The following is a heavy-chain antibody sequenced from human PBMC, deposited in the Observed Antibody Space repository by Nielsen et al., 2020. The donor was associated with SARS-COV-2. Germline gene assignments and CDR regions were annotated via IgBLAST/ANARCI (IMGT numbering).Heavy chain of an antibody. J-gene: IGHJ6*02. CDR3: ARVHQGDFWSVFFVSRQAADPQNYYYGMDV. D-gene: IGHD3-3*01. CDR2: INPSGGST. CDR1: GYTFTSYY. Sequence: ASVKVSCKASGYTFTSYYMHWVRQAPGQGLEWMGIINPSGGSTSYAQKFQGRVTMTRDTSTSTVYMELSSLRSEDTAVYYCARVHQGDFWSVFFVSRQAADPQNYYYGMDVWGQGTTVTVSS. V-gene: IGHV1-46*01.